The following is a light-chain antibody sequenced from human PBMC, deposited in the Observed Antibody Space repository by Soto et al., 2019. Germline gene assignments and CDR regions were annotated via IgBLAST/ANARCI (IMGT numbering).Light chain of an antibody. J-gene: IGLJ2*01. CDR3: SSYSDSKSVI. CDR2: EDI. Sequence: QSALSQPPSASGSPGQSVTISCTGTSSDVVGHSFVSWYQQRPGKAPKLMIYEDIKRPSWVPDRFSGSKSGNTASLTVSGLQSEAEADYYCSSYSDSKSVIFGGGTKLTVL. V-gene: IGLV2-8*01. CDR1: SSDVVGHSF.